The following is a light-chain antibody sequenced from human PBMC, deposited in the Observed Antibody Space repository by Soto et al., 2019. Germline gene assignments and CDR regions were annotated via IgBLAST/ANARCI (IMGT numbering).Light chain of an antibody. Sequence: QAVVTQEPSRTVSPGGTVTLTCGSTTGAVTSGHYPYWFQQKPGQAPRTLIYDTSNKHSWTPARFSGSLLGGKAALTLSGAQPEDEAEYHCLLSYSGARLWVFGGGTKLTVL. J-gene: IGLJ3*02. CDR2: DTS. CDR3: LLSYSGARLWV. CDR1: TGAVTSGHY. V-gene: IGLV7-46*01.